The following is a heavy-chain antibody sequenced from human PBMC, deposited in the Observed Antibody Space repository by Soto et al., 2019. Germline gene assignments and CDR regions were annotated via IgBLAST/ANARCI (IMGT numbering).Heavy chain of an antibody. CDR3: ARELSTIIRAYN. Sequence: SETLSLTCTVSGGSISSGDYYWSWIRQPPGKGLEWIGYIYYSGSTHYNPSLKSRVTISVDTSKNQFSLKLSSVTAEDTAIYYCARELSTIIRAYNWGQGTLVTVSS. CDR2: IYYSGST. J-gene: IGHJ4*02. CDR1: GGSISSGDYY. V-gene: IGHV4-30-4*01. D-gene: IGHD3-10*01.